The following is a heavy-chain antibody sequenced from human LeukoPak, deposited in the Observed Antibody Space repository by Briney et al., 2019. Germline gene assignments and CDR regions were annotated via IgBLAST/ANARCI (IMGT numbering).Heavy chain of an antibody. D-gene: IGHD6-19*01. CDR3: ANSERWLLLGDY. CDR2: ISGSGGST. Sequence: GGSLRLSCAASGITFSNYGMSWVRQAPGKGLEWVSSISGSGGSTYCAVSVKGRFTISRDNSKYTLYLQMNSLRAEYTAVYYCANSERWLLLGDYWGQGTLVTVSS. V-gene: IGHV3-23*01. CDR1: GITFSNYG. J-gene: IGHJ4*02.